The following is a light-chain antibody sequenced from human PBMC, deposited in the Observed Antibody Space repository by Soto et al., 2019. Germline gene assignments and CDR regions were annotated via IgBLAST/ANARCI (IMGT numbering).Light chain of an antibody. CDR1: QSVSSSY. CDR2: GAS. CDR3: QQYGRSLYS. J-gene: IGKJ2*03. Sequence: EIVLTQSPGTLSLSPEERATLSCRASQSVSSSYLAWYQLKPGQAPRLLIYGASSRATGIPDRFSGSGSGTDFTLTINRLEPEDFAVYYCQQYGRSLYSFGQGTKLEIK. V-gene: IGKV3-20*01.